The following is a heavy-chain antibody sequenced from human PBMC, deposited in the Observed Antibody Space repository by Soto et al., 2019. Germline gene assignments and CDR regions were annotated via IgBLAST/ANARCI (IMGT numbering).Heavy chain of an antibody. CDR2: ISYDGSNK. J-gene: IGHJ4*02. Sequence: QVQLVESGGGVVQPGRSLRLSCAASGFTFSSYAMHWVRQAPGKGLEWVAVISYDGSNKYYADSVKGRFTISRDNSKNTLYLKMNSLRAEDTAVYYCAREHFYYYDSSGYGFDYWGQGTLVTVSS. CDR1: GFTFSSYA. V-gene: IGHV3-30-3*01. D-gene: IGHD3-22*01. CDR3: AREHFYYYDSSGYGFDY.